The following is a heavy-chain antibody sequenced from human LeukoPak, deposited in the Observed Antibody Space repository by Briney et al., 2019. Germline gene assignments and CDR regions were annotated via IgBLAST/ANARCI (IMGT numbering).Heavy chain of an antibody. Sequence: ASVKVSCKASGYTFTGYYMHWVRQAPGKGLEWMGGFDPEEGEIIYARKFQGRVTMTDDTVRNTAYMELRSLRSEDTAVYYCATGVRTMTVLPGAFDVWGQGTKVAVSS. J-gene: IGHJ3*01. D-gene: IGHD3-22*01. CDR3: ATGVRTMTVLPGAFDV. V-gene: IGHV1-24*01. CDR1: GYTFTGYY. CDR2: FDPEEGEI.